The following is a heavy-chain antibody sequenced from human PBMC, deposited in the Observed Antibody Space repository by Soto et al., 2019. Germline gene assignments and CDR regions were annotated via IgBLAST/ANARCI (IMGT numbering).Heavy chain of an antibody. Sequence: QLQLQESGPGLVKPSETLSLTCTVSGGSISSSSYYWGWIRQPPGKGLEWIGSIYYSGSTYYNPSLKSRVTISVDTSKNQFSLKLSSVTAADTAVYYCAGTRYFDFYMDVWGKGTTVTVSS. CDR1: GGSISSSSYY. J-gene: IGHJ6*03. D-gene: IGHD3-9*01. V-gene: IGHV4-39*01. CDR2: IYYSGST. CDR3: AGTRYFDFYMDV.